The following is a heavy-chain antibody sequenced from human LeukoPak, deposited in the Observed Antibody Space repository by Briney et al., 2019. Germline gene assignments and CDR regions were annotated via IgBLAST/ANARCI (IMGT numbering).Heavy chain of an antibody. J-gene: IGHJ4*02. CDR1: GYSISSGYY. V-gene: IGHV4-38-2*02. CDR3: ASRKLGNDY. CDR2: IYHSGST. Sequence: SETLSLTCTVSGYSISSGYYWGWIRQPPGRGLEWIGSIYHSGSTYYNPSLKSRVTISVDTSKNQFSLKLSSVTAADTAVYYCASRKLGNDYWGQGTLVTVSS. D-gene: IGHD7-27*01.